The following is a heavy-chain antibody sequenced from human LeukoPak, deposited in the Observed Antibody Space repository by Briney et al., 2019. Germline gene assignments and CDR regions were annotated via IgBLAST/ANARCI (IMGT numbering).Heavy chain of an antibody. J-gene: IGHJ4*02. CDR2: IYYSGST. D-gene: IGHD3-22*01. V-gene: IGHV4-30-4*08. CDR3: ASASPTVYDSSGYYSY. Sequence: LRLSCAASGFTFSSYAMSWVRQPPGKGLEWIGYIYYSGSTYYNPSLKSRVTISVDTSKNQFSLKLSSVTAADTAVYYCASASPTVYDSSGYYSYWGQGTLVTVSS. CDR1: GFTFSSYA.